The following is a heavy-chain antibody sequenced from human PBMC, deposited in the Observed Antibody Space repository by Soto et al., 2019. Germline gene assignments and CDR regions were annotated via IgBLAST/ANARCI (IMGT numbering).Heavy chain of an antibody. J-gene: IGHJ4*02. CDR2: LNEDGSFT. CDR1: ESTFSSYW. CDR3: ARDIVVGAYFDY. V-gene: IGHV3-74*01. D-gene: IGHD1-26*01. Sequence: GGSLRLSCVASESTFSSYWMHWVRQTPGKGLVWVSRLNEDGSFTSYADSVQGRFTIFRDNAKKTLYLQMNSLRAEDTAVYYCARDIVVGAYFDYWGQRTLVSGSS.